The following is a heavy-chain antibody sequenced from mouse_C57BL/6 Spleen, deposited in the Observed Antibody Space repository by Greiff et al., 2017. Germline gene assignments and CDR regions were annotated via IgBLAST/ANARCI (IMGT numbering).Heavy chain of an antibody. CDR1: GFTFSDYY. CDR3: ARHGSSHWYFDV. CDR2: INYDGSST. J-gene: IGHJ1*03. D-gene: IGHD1-1*01. V-gene: IGHV5-16*01. Sequence: EVKLMESEGGLVQPGSSMKLSCTASGFTFSDYYMAWVRQVPEKGLEWVANINYDGSSTYYLDSLKSRFIISRDNAKNILYLQMSSLKSEDTATYYCARHGSSHWYFDVWGTGTTVTVSS.